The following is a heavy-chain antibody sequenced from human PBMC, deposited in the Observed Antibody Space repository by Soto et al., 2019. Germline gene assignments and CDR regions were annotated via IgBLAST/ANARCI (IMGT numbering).Heavy chain of an antibody. V-gene: IGHV4-34*01. CDR1: GESFIGYY. J-gene: IGHJ5*02. Sequence: QVHLQQWGAGLLKPSETLSLTCAVYGESFIGYYWTWIRQFPGKGLEWMGEINHGGSTNYNPSLQSRVTISIDTSKNQFSLKLTSVTAAATSVYYCARTDIVTTYWFDPWGQGTMVTVSS. D-gene: IGHD5-12*01. CDR2: INHGGST. CDR3: ARTDIVTTYWFDP.